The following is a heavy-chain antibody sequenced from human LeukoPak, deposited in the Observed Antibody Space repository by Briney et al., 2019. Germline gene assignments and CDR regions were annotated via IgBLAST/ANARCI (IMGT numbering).Heavy chain of an antibody. D-gene: IGHD6-13*01. CDR3: ARHVTLTGIPLRQPNWFDP. Sequence: SETLSLTCTVSDGSMSSISYYWGWIRQPPGKGLEWIGSMYYSGSTYYNPSLKSRVTISVDTSKNQFSLKLSSVTAADTAVYYCARHVTLTGIPLRQPNWFDPWGQGTLVTVSS. J-gene: IGHJ5*02. CDR1: DGSMSSISYY. CDR2: MYYSGST. V-gene: IGHV4-39*01.